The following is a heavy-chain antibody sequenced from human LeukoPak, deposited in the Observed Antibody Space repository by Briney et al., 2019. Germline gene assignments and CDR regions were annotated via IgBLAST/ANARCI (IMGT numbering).Heavy chain of an antibody. V-gene: IGHV4-39*01. CDR2: FYYSGCT. J-gene: IGHJ4*02. Sequence: SETLCLTCTVSGGSISSSNYSWGWIRPPPGKGLVWSGIFYYSGCTYYIPYLKSRVTISVDTSKNQFSLKLSSVTAADTAVYYCARLVGGGGYDDYWGQGTLVTVSS. CDR3: ARLVGGGGYDDY. D-gene: IGHD3-16*01. CDR1: GGSISSSNYS.